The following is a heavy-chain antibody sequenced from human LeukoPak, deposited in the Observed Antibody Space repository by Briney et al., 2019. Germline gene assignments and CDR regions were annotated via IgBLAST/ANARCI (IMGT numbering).Heavy chain of an antibody. D-gene: IGHD2-8*01. J-gene: IGHJ5*02. Sequence: PSETLSLTCAVYGGSFSGYYWSWIRQPPGKGLEWIGEINHSGSTNYNPSLKSRVTISVDTSKNQFSLKLSSVTAADTAVYYCARGQSIVLMVYAIPNWFDPWGQGTLVTVSS. CDR3: ARGQSIVLMVYAIPNWFDP. CDR1: GGSFSGYY. V-gene: IGHV4-34*01. CDR2: INHSGST.